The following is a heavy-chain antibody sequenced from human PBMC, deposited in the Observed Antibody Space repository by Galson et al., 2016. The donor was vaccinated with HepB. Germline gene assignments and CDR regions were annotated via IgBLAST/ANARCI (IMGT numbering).Heavy chain of an antibody. Sequence: SVKVSCKASGGTFNTYFLNWVRQAPGQGLQYMGGIFPMFGTSNYAPKFQGRVTITADQSLATVYLELSGLAFADTAVYYCAAGALAAPFYFDYWGQGTLVSVSS. V-gene: IGHV1-69*13. CDR1: GGTFNTYF. J-gene: IGHJ4*02. CDR3: AAGALAAPFYFDY. CDR2: IFPMFGTS. D-gene: IGHD2-15*01.